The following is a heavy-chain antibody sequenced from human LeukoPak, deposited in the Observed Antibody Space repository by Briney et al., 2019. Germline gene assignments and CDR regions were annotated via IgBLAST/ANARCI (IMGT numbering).Heavy chain of an antibody. J-gene: IGHJ4*02. CDR1: GGSISSSDDY. V-gene: IGHV4-39*01. D-gene: IGHD3-9*01. CDR3: ARHPSKYDILTGYYIAPPDY. CDR2: IYYSGNT. Sequence: KSSETLSLTCTVSGGSISSSDDYWGWIRQPPGKGLEWIGTIYYSGNTYDNPSLKSRLTISVDTSKNQFSLKLSSVTAADTAVYYCARHPSKYDILTGYYIAPPDYWGQGTLVTVSS.